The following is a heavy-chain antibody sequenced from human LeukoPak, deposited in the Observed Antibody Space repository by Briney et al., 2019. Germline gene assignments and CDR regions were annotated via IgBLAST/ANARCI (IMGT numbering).Heavy chain of an antibody. CDR3: ARDGTMVRGVIRVYYYYYMDV. V-gene: IGHV1-46*01. J-gene: IGHJ6*03. CDR1: GYTFTSYY. Sequence: GASVKVSCKASGYTFTSYYMHWVRQAPGQGLEWMGIINPSGGSTSYAQKFQGRVTMTRDMSTSTVYMELSSLRSEDTAVYYCARDGTMVRGVIRVYYYYYMDVWGKGTTVTVSS. CDR2: INPSGGST. D-gene: IGHD3-10*01.